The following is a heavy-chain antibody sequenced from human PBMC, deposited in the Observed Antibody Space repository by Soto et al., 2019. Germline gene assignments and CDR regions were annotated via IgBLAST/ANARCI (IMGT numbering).Heavy chain of an antibody. Sequence: PSETLSLTCTVSSDSISSYYWIWIRQSPGKGLEWIGYTDYSGNTNYNPSLKSRVTISVDTSKNQFSLKLSSVTAADTAVYYCARDYGVSYGMDVWGQGTTVTVSS. D-gene: IGHD4-17*01. J-gene: IGHJ6*02. CDR2: TDYSGNT. V-gene: IGHV4-59*12. CDR3: ARDYGVSYGMDV. CDR1: SDSISSYY.